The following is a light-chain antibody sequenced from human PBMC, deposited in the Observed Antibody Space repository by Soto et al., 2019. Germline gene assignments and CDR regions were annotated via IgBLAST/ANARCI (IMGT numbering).Light chain of an antibody. CDR3: HHRQSWPRT. Sequence: EIVLTQSPGTLSLSPGERATLSCRASQSVSSSYLAWYQQKPGQAPRLLIYGSSTRATGIPARLSGSGSGTEFTLTINSLAPEDFAIYYCHHRQSWPRTFGQGTKVDIK. V-gene: IGKV3-20*01. CDR1: QSVSSSY. CDR2: GSS. J-gene: IGKJ1*01.